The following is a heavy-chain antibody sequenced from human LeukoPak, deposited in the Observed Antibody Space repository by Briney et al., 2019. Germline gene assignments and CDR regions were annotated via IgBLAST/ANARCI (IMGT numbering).Heavy chain of an antibody. CDR2: ISGSGVTT. V-gene: IGHV3-23*01. J-gene: IGHJ3*02. D-gene: IGHD2-2*01. CDR3: AKELWERSGTFDI. CDR1: GLTLTNYA. Sequence: GGSLRLSCAASGLTLTNYAMNWVRQAPGKGLEWVSGISGSGVTTYYADSVKGRFTISRDNSKNTLFLQMKSLRAEDTAVYYCAKELWERSGTFDIWGQGTMGTVSS.